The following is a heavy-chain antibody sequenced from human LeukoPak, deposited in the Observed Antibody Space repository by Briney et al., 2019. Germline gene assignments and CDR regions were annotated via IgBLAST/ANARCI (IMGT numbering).Heavy chain of an antibody. CDR1: GYTFTSYG. Sequence: ASVKVSCKASGYTFTSYGISWVRQAPGQGLEWMGWISAYNGNTNYAQKLQGRVTVTTDTSTSTAYMELSRLRSDDTAVYYCARGNSHGDCPGYWGQGTLVTVSS. CDR2: ISAYNGNT. J-gene: IGHJ4*02. CDR3: ARGNSHGDCPGY. V-gene: IGHV1-18*01. D-gene: IGHD2-21*02.